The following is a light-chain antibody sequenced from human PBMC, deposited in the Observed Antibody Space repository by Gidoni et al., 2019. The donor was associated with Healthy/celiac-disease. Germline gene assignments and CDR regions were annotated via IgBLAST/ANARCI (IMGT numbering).Light chain of an antibody. CDR2: AAS. V-gene: IGKV1-8*01. Sequence: AIRMTQSPSSFSASTGDRVTITCRASQGISSYLAWYQQKPGKAPKLLIYAASTLQRGVPSRFSGRGSGTDFTLTISCLQSEDFATYYCQQYYSYPWTFGQGTKVEIK. J-gene: IGKJ1*01. CDR1: QGISSY. CDR3: QQYYSYPWT.